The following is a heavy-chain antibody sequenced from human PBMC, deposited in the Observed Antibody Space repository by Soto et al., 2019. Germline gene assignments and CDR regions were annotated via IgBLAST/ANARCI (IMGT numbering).Heavy chain of an antibody. D-gene: IGHD5-12*01. CDR2: TYFRSKWYN. Sequence: SRTLSLTCAISGDSVSSNTASWNWIRQSPSRGLEWLGRTYFRSKWYNDYAVSVKSRIIINPDTSNNQFSPQLNSVTPEDTAVYFCAKGDNLGPKTGYAFDPWGQGIMVTVSS. CDR1: GDSVSSNTAS. CDR3: AKGDNLGPKTGYAFDP. V-gene: IGHV6-1*01. J-gene: IGHJ5*02.